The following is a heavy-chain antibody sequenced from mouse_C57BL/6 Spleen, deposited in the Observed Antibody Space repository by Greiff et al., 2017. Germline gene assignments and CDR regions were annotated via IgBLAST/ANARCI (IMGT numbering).Heavy chain of an antibody. CDR3: ARCRTTVVASGFGY. J-gene: IGHJ3*01. V-gene: IGHV1-50*01. D-gene: IGHD1-1*01. Sequence: VQLQQSGAELVKPGASVKLSCTASGYTFTSYCMQWVKQRPGQGLEWIGEIDPSDGYTNYNPKFQGKATVTVDTSSNTAYMQLSSLTSEDSAVYYCARCRTTVVASGFGYWGTGTLVTVSA. CDR2: IDPSDGYT. CDR1: GYTFTSYC.